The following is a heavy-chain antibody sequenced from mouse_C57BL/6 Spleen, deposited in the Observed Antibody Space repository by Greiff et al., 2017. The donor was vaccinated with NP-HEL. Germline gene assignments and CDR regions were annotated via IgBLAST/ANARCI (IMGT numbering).Heavy chain of an antibody. CDR1: GYTFTSYW. D-gene: IGHD2-5*01. V-gene: IGHV1-53*01. CDR3: ASPISNSNAMDY. J-gene: IGHJ4*01. Sequence: QVQLQQSGTELVKPGALVKLSCKASGYTFTSYWMHWVKQRPGQGLEWIGNINPSNGGTNYNEKFKSKATLTVDKSSSTAYMQLSSLTSEDSAVYYCASPISNSNAMDYWGQGTSVTVSS. CDR2: INPSNGGT.